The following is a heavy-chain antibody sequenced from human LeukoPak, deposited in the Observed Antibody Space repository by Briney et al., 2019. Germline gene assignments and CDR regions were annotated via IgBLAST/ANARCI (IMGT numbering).Heavy chain of an antibody. Sequence: ASVTVSCKASGYTFTSYDINWVRQATGQGLAWMGWMNPNSGNTGYAQKFQGRVTMTRNTSISTAYMELSSLRSEDTAVYYCARGRGLFLEWLTARDYYYYGMDVWGQGTTVTVSS. CDR3: ARGRGLFLEWLTARDYYYYGMDV. CDR1: GYTFTSYD. V-gene: IGHV1-8*01. D-gene: IGHD3-3*01. J-gene: IGHJ6*02. CDR2: MNPNSGNT.